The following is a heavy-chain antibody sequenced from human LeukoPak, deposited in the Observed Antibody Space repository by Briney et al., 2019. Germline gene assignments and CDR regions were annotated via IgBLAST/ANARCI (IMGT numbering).Heavy chain of an antibody. CDR2: IYYSGST. CDR1: GDSINSYY. D-gene: IGHD2-2*03. Sequence: SETLSLTCTVSGDSINSYYWSWIRQPPGKGLEWIGYIYYSGSTNYNPSLKSRVTISVDTSKIQFSLKLSSVTAADTAVYHCAIGDCTSTSCSIPDYWGQGTLATVSS. V-gene: IGHV4-59*12. J-gene: IGHJ4*02. CDR3: AIGDCTSTSCSIPDY.